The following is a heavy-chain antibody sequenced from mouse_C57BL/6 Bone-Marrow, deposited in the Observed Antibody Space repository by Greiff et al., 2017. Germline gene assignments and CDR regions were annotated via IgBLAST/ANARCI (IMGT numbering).Heavy chain of an antibody. V-gene: IGHV14-4*01. CDR1: GFNFKDDY. J-gene: IGHJ2*01. D-gene: IGHD2-3*01. Sequence: EVQLQQSGAELVRPGASVKLSCTASGFNFKDDYMHWVKQRPEQGLEWIGWIDPGNGDTEYASKFQGKATITANTSSNTAYLQLSSLTSEDTAVYYCSTGDGYSYFNFGGQGTTLTVSA. CDR3: STGDGYSYFNF. CDR2: IDPGNGDT.